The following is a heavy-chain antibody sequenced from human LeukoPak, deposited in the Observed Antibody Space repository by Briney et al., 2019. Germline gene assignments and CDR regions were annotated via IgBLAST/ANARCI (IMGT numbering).Heavy chain of an antibody. CDR2: INPNNGGT. D-gene: IGHD2-2*02. Sequence: GASVKVSCKVSGDTLTELSMHWVRQAPGQGLEWMGRINPNNGGTSYAQNFQDRVTMTRDTSISTAYMALNSLRSDDTAVYYCARGDFVVVPTAIIYYSYSGVDVWGQGTTVTVSS. CDR1: GDTLTELS. J-gene: IGHJ6*02. V-gene: IGHV1-2*06. CDR3: ARGDFVVVPTAIIYYSYSGVDV.